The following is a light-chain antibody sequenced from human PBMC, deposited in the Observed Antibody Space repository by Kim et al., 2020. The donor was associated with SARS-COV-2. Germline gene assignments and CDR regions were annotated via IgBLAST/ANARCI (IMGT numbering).Light chain of an antibody. V-gene: IGKV1-9*01. CDR3: QQVNSYPHT. CDR1: LGIGRF. CDR2: STS. Sequence: ASVGDRGTITCRASLGIGRFLAWYQQKVGKAPELLIYSTSTLRSGVPSRFSGTGSGTDFTLTISSLQPEDFAVYYCQQVNSYPHTFGRGTRLEIK. J-gene: IGKJ5*01.